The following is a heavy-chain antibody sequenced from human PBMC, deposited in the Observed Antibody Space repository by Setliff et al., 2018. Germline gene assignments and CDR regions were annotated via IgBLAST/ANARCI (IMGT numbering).Heavy chain of an antibody. CDR3: ARDPTRRFDY. Sequence: AGGSLRLSCEASAFIFSSYWMTWVRQAPGKGLEWVATMNEDGRVIHYVDSVKGRFTISRDNAKNSLYLQMNSLRVEDTAVYYCARDPTRRFDYWGQGTLVTVSS. V-gene: IGHV3-7*03. J-gene: IGHJ4*02. CDR1: AFIFSSYW. CDR2: MNEDGRVI.